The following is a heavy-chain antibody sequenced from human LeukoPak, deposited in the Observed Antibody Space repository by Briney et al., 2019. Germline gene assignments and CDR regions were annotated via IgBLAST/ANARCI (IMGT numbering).Heavy chain of an antibody. CDR1: GFTFSSYA. V-gene: IGHV3-23*01. D-gene: IGHD6-6*01. Sequence: GGSLRLSXAASGFTFSSYAMSWVCQAPGKGLEWDSAISGSGGSTYYADSVKGRFTISRDNSKNTLYLQMNSLRAEDTAVYYCEYSSSSIFDYWGQGTLVTVSS. J-gene: IGHJ4*02. CDR3: EYSSSSIFDY. CDR2: ISGSGGST.